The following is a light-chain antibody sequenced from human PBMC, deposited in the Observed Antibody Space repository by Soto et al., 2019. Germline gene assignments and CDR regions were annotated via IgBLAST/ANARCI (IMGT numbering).Light chain of an antibody. CDR3: QQYYSTPVG. V-gene: IGKV4-1*01. CDR1: QSVLYSSNNKNY. CDR2: WAS. J-gene: IGKJ1*01. Sequence: DIVMTQSPDSLAVSLSERATINCKSSQSVLYSSNNKNYLAWYQQKPGQPPKLLIYWASTRESGVPDRFSGSGSGTDFTLTISSLQAEDVAVYYCQQYYSTPVGFGQGTKVEIK.